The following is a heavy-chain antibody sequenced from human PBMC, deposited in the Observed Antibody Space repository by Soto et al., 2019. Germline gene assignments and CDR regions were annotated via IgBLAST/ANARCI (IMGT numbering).Heavy chain of an antibody. J-gene: IGHJ3*02. CDR1: GGYISSYY. V-gene: IGHV4-59*01. CDR3: ARDSLSPIDFWSGYYTGRAFDI. D-gene: IGHD3-3*01. CDR2: IYYSGST. Sequence: SETLSLTCTVSGGYISSYYWSWIRQPPGKGLEWIGYIYYSGSTNYNPSLKSRVTIPVDTSKNQFSLKLSSVTAADTAVYYCARDSLSPIDFWSGYYTGRAFDIWGQGTTVTVSS.